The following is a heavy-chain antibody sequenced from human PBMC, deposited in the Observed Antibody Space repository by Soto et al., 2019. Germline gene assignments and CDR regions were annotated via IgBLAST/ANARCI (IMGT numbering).Heavy chain of an antibody. CDR1: GGSISSSSYY. Sequence: SETLSLTCTVSGGSISSSSYYWGWIRQPPGKGLEWIGSMYYSGTTYYNPSLKSRVSISVDTSKNQFSLKLYSVTAADTAVYYCASIGVDVWGPGTTVTVSS. CDR2: MYYSGTT. J-gene: IGHJ6*02. V-gene: IGHV4-39*01. CDR3: ASIGVDV.